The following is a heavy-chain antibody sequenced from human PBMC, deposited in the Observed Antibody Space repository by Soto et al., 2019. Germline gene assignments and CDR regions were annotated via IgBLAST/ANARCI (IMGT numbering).Heavy chain of an antibody. CDR2: ISSSSSII. Sequence: PGGSLRLSCEASGFTFSSYSMNWVRQAPGKGLERVSYISSSSSIIYYADSVKGRFTISRDNAKNSLYLQMNSLRDEDTAVYYCARDRNLRYFDCIALWGSGSLVTVYS. CDR1: GFTFSSYS. D-gene: IGHD3-9*01. J-gene: IGHJ2*01. CDR3: ARDRNLRYFDCIAL. V-gene: IGHV3-48*02.